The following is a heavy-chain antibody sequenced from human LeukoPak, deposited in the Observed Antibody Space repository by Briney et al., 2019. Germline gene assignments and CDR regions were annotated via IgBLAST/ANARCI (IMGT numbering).Heavy chain of an antibody. CDR1: VFTSNDYN. Sequence: SVGSLRLSCAASVFTSNDYNMNGVSQAPGEGLEWVSSISIISSYIYYAHSVKGRFTIYRDNAKNSLYLQMNSLRVEDTAVYYCARDRDFDYWGQGTLVTASS. CDR3: ARDRDFDY. J-gene: IGHJ4*02. D-gene: IGHD5-24*01. CDR2: ISIISSYI. V-gene: IGHV3-21*01.